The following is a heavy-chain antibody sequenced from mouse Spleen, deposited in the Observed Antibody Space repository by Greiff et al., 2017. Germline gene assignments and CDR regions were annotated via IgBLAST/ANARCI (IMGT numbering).Heavy chain of an antibody. CDR2: IDPETGGT. J-gene: IGHJ4*01. CDR1: GYTFTDYE. Sequence: QVQLQQSGAELVRPGASVTLSCKASGYTFTDYEMHWVKQTPVHGLEWIGAIDPETGGTAYNQKFKGKAILTADKSSSTAYMELRSLTSEDSAVYYCTRDYYDGTYEAMDYWGQGTSVTVSS. V-gene: IGHV1-15*01. CDR3: TRDYYDGTYEAMDY. D-gene: IGHD1-1*01.